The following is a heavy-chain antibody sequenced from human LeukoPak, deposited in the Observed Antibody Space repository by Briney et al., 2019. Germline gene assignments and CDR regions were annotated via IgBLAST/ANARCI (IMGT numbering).Heavy chain of an antibody. J-gene: IGHJ5*02. Sequence: PSETLSLTCAVYGGSFSGYYWSWIRQPPGKGLEWIGEINHSGSTNYNPSLKSRVTISVDTSKNQFSLKLSSVTAADTAVYYCAVLRRRYSSSWYGGQAWFDPWGQGTLVTVSS. CDR3: AVLRRRYSSSWYGGQAWFDP. V-gene: IGHV4-34*01. D-gene: IGHD6-13*01. CDR2: INHSGST. CDR1: GGSFSGYY.